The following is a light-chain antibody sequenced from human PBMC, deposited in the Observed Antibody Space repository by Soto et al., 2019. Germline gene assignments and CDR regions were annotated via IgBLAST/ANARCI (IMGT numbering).Light chain of an antibody. CDR1: NSNIGRNA. Sequence: QSVLTQPPSASGTPGQRVTISCSGSNSNIGRNAVNWYQQLPGTAPRLLISSDNRRPSGVPDRFSASKSGTSASLAISGLQSDDEADYYWAAWDDSLIGIWVFGGGTKLTVL. CDR3: AAWDDSLIGIWV. J-gene: IGLJ3*02. V-gene: IGLV1-44*01. CDR2: SDN.